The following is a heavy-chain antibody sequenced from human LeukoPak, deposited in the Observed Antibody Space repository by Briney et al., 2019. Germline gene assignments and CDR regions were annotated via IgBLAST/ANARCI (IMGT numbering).Heavy chain of an antibody. D-gene: IGHD2/OR15-2a*01. V-gene: IGHV4-34*01. CDR1: GFTFNSYA. CDR2: INHSGST. J-gene: IGHJ4*02. Sequence: GSLRLSCAASGFTFNSYAMKWVRQPPGKGLEWIGEINHSGSTNYNPSLKSRVTISVDTSKNQFSLKLSSVTAADTAVYYCARGLSLNYWGQGTLVTVSS. CDR3: ARGLSLNY.